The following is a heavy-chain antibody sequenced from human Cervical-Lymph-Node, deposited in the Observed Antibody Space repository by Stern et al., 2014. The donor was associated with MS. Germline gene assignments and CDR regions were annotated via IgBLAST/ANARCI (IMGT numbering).Heavy chain of an antibody. CDR2: VIYNGTNK. Sequence: VQLVESGGGVVQPGRSLRLSCAASGFTFNRYTMQWVRQAPGTGLEWVAVVIYNGTNKYYADSVKGRFTISRDNSKNTLFLQMNSLRPEDSAVYYCAKYAQSFDSWGQGTLVTVSS. CDR1: GFTFNRYT. J-gene: IGHJ4*02. CDR3: AKYAQSFDS. D-gene: IGHD2-2*01. V-gene: IGHV3-30*14.